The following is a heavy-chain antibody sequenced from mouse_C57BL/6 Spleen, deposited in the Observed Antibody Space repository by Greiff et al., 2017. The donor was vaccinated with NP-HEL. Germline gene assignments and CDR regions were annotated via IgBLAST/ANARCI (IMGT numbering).Heavy chain of an antibody. D-gene: IGHD2-4*01. CDR1: GYAFSSSW. CDR3: AREDDYDEGY. J-gene: IGHJ2*01. V-gene: IGHV1-82*01. Sequence: QVQLQQSGPELVKPGASVKISCKASGYAFSSSWMNWVKQRPGKGLEWIGRIYPGDGDTNYNGKFKGKATLTADKSSSTAYMQLSSLTSEDSAVYFCAREDDYDEGYWGQGTTLTVSS. CDR2: IYPGDGDT.